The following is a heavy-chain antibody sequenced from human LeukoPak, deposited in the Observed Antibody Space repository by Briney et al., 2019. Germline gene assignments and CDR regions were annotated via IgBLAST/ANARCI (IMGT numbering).Heavy chain of an antibody. Sequence: GGSLRLSCAASGFTFSSYSMNWVRQAPGKGLEWVSSISSSSSSYIYYADSVKGRFTISRDNAKNSLYLQMNSLRAEDTAVYYCARDRGKAVAGPDYWGQGTLVTVSS. J-gene: IGHJ4*02. V-gene: IGHV3-21*01. D-gene: IGHD6-19*01. CDR1: GFTFSSYS. CDR3: ARDRGKAVAGPDY. CDR2: ISSSSSSYI.